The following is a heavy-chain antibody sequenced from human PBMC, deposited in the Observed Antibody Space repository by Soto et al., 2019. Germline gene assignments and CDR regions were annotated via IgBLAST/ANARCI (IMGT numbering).Heavy chain of an antibody. Sequence: SETLSLTCAVSGGSISSSNWWSWVRQPPGKGLEWIGEIYHSGSTNYNPSLKSRVTISVDTANNQVSLKMSSVTAADTAVYYCGRVVEGATRHTDFDSWGQGTLVTVSS. CDR3: GRVVEGATRHTDFDS. D-gene: IGHD1-1*01. CDR1: GGSISSSNW. J-gene: IGHJ5*01. V-gene: IGHV4-4*02. CDR2: IYHSGST.